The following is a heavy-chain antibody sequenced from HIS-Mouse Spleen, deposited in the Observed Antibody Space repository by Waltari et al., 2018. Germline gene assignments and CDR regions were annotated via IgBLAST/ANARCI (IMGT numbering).Heavy chain of an antibody. V-gene: IGHV4-39*07. J-gene: IGHJ2*01. CDR1: GGSFSRMIYS. CDR3: AREIPYSSSWYDWYFDL. Sequence: QLQLQESGPGLVKPSETLSLTCPVSGGSFSRMIYSRCWIRQPPGKGLEWIGSIYYSGSTYYNPSLKSRVTISVDTSKNQFSLKLSSVTAADTAVYYCAREIPYSSSWYDWYFDLWGRGTLVTVSS. CDR2: IYYSGST. D-gene: IGHD6-13*01.